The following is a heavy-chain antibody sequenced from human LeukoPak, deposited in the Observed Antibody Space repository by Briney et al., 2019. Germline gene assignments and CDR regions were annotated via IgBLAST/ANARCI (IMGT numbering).Heavy chain of an antibody. CDR3: ARGVRRPGSGSYSIRYFDL. V-gene: IGHV3-13*01. J-gene: IGHJ4*02. CDR2: IATTGDT. D-gene: IGHD3-10*01. Sequence: GGSLRLSCAASGFTFSRYDMHWVRQATGEGLEWVSTIATTGDTYYPGSVKGRFTISRENAKNSLYLQMNSLRAGDTAVYYCARGVRRPGSGSYSIRYFDLWGQGTLVTVSS. CDR1: GFTFSRYD.